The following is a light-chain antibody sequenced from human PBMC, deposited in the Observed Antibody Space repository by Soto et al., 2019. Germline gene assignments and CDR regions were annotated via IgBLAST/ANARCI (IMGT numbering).Light chain of an antibody. V-gene: IGKV3-15*01. Sequence: EIVMTQSPATLSVSPGERATLSCRASQSVGRNLAWYQQKPGQAPRLLIYGASTRATGIPARFSGSGSGTEFTLTISSRQSEAFAIYSCHQHNHWPPLTFGGGTKVEIK. CDR1: QSVGRN. CDR2: GAS. J-gene: IGKJ4*01. CDR3: HQHNHWPPLT.